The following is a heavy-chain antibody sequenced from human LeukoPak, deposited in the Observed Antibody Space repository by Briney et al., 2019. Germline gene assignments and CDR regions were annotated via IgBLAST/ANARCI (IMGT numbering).Heavy chain of an antibody. J-gene: IGHJ4*02. D-gene: IGHD3-16*01. CDR2: IDYSGNA. Sequence: SETLSLTCTVSGASISSSSYSWGWIRQPPGKGLEWSGSIDYSGNAYYNPSLKSRVTISVDMSKNQFSLKLSSMTAADTAVYYCVTSAWGFNGPFNYWGQGTLVTVSS. CDR3: VTSAWGFNGPFNY. V-gene: IGHV4-39*01. CDR1: GASISSSSYS.